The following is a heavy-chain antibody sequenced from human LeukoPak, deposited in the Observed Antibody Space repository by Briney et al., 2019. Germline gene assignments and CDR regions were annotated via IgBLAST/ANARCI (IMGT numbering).Heavy chain of an antibody. Sequence: SVKVSCKASGGTFSSYAISWVRQAPGQGLEWMGGIIPIFGTANYAQKFQGRVTITTDESTSTAYMELSGLRSEDTAVYYCARGNCSSTSCYGYYYYYYMDVWGKGATVTVSS. D-gene: IGHD2-2*01. CDR1: GGTFSSYA. V-gene: IGHV1-69*05. CDR3: ARGNCSSTSCYGYYYYYYMDV. CDR2: IIPIFGTA. J-gene: IGHJ6*03.